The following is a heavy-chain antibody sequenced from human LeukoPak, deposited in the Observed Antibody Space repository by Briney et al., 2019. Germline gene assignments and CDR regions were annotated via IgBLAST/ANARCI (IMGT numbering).Heavy chain of an antibody. V-gene: IGHV1-69*05. CDR3: ARLGYCSSTSCPGGWFDP. J-gene: IGHJ5*02. Sequence: SVKVSCKASGGTFSIYAISWVRQVPGQGLEWMGGIIPIFGTANYAQKFQGRVTITTDESTSTAYMELSSLRSEDTAVYYCARLGYCSSTSCPGGWFDPWGQGTLVTVSS. D-gene: IGHD2-2*01. CDR2: IIPIFGTA. CDR1: GGTFSIYA.